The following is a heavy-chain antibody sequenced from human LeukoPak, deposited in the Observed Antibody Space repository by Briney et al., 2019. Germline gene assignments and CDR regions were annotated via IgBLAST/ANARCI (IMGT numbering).Heavy chain of an antibody. CDR3: ARERKRGYYDSSGPDDD. J-gene: IGHJ4*02. D-gene: IGHD3-22*01. Sequence: SVKVSCKASGGTFSSYAISWVRQAPGQGLEWMGRIIPIFGTANYAQKFQGRDTITTAESTRTAYMEVSSLRSEDTAVYYCARERKRGYYDSSGPDDDWGQGTLVTVSS. CDR1: GGTFSSYA. CDR2: IIPIFGTA. V-gene: IGHV1-69*05.